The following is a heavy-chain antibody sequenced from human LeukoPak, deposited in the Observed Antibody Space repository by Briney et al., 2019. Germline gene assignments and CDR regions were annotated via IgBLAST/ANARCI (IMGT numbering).Heavy chain of an antibody. Sequence: PGGSLRLSCAASGFTFDDYGMSWVRQAPGKGLEWVSGINWNGGSTGYADSVKGRFTISRDNAKNSLYLQMNSLRAEDTALYYCARDGQPGYGDYHSANWYFDLWGRGTLVTVSS. V-gene: IGHV3-20*04. J-gene: IGHJ2*01. D-gene: IGHD4-17*01. CDR3: ARDGQPGYGDYHSANWYFDL. CDR2: INWNGGST. CDR1: GFTFDDYG.